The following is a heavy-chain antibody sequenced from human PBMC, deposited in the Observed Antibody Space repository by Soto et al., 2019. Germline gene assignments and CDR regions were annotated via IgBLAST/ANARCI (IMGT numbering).Heavy chain of an antibody. J-gene: IGHJ4*02. D-gene: IGHD3-10*01. V-gene: IGHV1-24*01. CDR1: RYTPTQLF. Sequence: GGSVEVSRQVFRYTPTQLFMHWVRQGPGKGLEWMGGFDPEDGETIYAQKFQGRVTMTEDTSTDTAYMELSSLRSEDTAVYYCATEGPPARMIVRYFDYWGQGTLVTVSS. CDR2: FDPEDGET. CDR3: ATEGPPARMIVRYFDY.